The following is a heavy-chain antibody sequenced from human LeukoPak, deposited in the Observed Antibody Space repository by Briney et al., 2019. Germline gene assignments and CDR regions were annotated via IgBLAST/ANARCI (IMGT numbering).Heavy chain of an antibody. V-gene: IGHV3-7*01. CDR1: GFTFSSYW. Sequence: GGSLRLCCGASGFTFSSYWMSWVRQAPGKGPEWVANINQEGNLKYYVDSVKGRFTISRDNAKNSLCLQMNSLRAEDTAVYYCTRDPLQGAAVYCGGDVWGQGTTVSVSS. CDR3: TRDPLQGAAVYCGGDV. J-gene: IGHJ6*02. CDR2: INQEGNLK.